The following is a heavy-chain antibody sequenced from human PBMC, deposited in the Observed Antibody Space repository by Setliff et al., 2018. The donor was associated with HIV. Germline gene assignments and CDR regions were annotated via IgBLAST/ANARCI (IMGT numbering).Heavy chain of an antibody. Sequence: SETLSLTCTVSYGSISGHYWTWIRQPPGKGLEWIGYIHHSGGTQYNPSLMSRLTMSVDSSKNQFSLSLSSVTAADTAVYYCARRGRTGNSYVLNWFDPWGQGTLVTVSS. J-gene: IGHJ5*02. CDR2: IHHSGGT. V-gene: IGHV4-59*11. CDR3: ARRGRTGNSYVLNWFDP. D-gene: IGHD5-18*01. CDR1: YGSISGHY.